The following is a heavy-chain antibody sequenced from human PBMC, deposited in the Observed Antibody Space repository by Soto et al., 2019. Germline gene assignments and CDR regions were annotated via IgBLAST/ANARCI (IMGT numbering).Heavy chain of an antibody. J-gene: IGHJ4*02. CDR2: INSDGAIT. D-gene: IGHD1-1*01. CDR1: GFTFSSYR. Sequence: GGSLRPSCAASGFTFSSYRMFWVRQAPSTGLMWVSRINSDGAITDYADSVRGRFTISRDNSRNTLYLQLNSLRAGDTAVYYCATDVAGLFAYRGQGTLVTVSS. CDR3: ATDVAGLFAY. V-gene: IGHV3-74*01.